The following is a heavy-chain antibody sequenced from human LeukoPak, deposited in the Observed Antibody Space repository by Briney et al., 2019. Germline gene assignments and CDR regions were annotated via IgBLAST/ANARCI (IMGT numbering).Heavy chain of an antibody. D-gene: IGHD5-24*01. V-gene: IGHV4-61*08. Sequence: PSETLSLTCAVSGGSVSYSGYSWSWIRQPPGKGLEWIGYIYYSGSTNYNPSLKSRVIISVDTSKNQFSLNLSSVTAADTAVYYCARVYRRGGDGSQLYWFDPWGQGTLVTVSS. CDR3: ARVYRRGGDGSQLYWFDP. CDR1: GGSVSYSGYS. CDR2: IYYSGST. J-gene: IGHJ5*02.